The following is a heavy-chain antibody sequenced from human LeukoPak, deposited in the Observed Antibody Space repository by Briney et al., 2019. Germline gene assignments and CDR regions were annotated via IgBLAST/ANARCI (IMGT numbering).Heavy chain of an antibody. J-gene: IGHJ5*02. CDR3: ARAQYSSGWSDWFDP. Sequence: PGGSLRLSCAASGFTFSSYAMHWVRQAPGKGLEWVAVISYDGSYKYYADSVKGRFTISRDNSKNTLYLRMNSLRAEDTAMYYCARAQYSSGWSDWFDPWGQGTLVTVSS. D-gene: IGHD6-19*01. V-gene: IGHV3-30*04. CDR1: GFTFSSYA. CDR2: ISYDGSYK.